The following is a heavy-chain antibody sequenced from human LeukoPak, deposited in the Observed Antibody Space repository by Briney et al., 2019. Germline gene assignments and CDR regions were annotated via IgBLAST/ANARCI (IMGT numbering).Heavy chain of an antibody. V-gene: IGHV3-30*18. D-gene: IGHD3-10*01. Sequence: GGSLRLSCAASGFTFSSYGIHWVRQAPGKGLEWVAVISYDGSNKYYADSVKGRFTISRDNSKNTLYLQMNSLRAEDTAVYYCAKPRGTMVRGVISAFDIWGQGTMVTVSS. J-gene: IGHJ3*02. CDR1: GFTFSSYG. CDR3: AKPRGTMVRGVISAFDI. CDR2: ISYDGSNK.